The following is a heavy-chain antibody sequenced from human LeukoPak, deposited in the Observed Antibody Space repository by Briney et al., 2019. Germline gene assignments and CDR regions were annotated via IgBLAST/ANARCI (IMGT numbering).Heavy chain of an antibody. CDR2: ISGSGEST. D-gene: IGHD6-13*01. Sequence: GGSLRLSCAASGFIFSSHGMNWVRQAPGKGLEWVSAISGSGESTYNADSVKGRFTISRDNSKNTLYLQMNGLRAEDTAVYYCAKDSRTTYDSSWLYYFDSWGQGTLVTVSS. V-gene: IGHV3-23*01. CDR1: GFIFSSHG. J-gene: IGHJ4*02. CDR3: AKDSRTTYDSSWLYYFDS.